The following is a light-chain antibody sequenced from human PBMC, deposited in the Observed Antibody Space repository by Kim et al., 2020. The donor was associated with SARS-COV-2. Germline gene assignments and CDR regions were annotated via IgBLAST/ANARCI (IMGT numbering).Light chain of an antibody. Sequence: STSIGDKVTSTCRASQSISWWLAWYQQKPGKAPNLLIYKASSLESGVPSTFAGSGSGTEFNLTISSLQPDDFATYYCQQYSAYPLTFGGGTKLEI. J-gene: IGKJ4*01. V-gene: IGKV1-5*03. CDR3: QQYSAYPLT. CDR1: QSISWW. CDR2: KAS.